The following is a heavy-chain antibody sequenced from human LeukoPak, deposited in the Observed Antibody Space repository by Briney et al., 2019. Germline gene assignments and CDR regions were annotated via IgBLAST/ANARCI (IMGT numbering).Heavy chain of an antibody. CDR3: ARDGLRGYSCGDNMDV. V-gene: IGHV1-18*01. CDR1: GYTFTSYG. CDR2: ISAYNGNT. Sequence: ASVKVSCKASGYTFTSYGISWVRQAPGQGLEWMGWISAYNGNTNYAQKLQGRVTMTTDTSTSTAYMELRSLRSDDTAVYYCARDGLRGYSCGDNMDVWGKGTTVTVSS. D-gene: IGHD5-18*01. J-gene: IGHJ6*03.